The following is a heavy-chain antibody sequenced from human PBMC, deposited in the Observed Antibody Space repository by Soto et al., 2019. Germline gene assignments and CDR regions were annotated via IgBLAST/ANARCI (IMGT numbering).Heavy chain of an antibody. J-gene: IGHJ6*02. V-gene: IGHV1-3*01. CDR2: VNAGNGYT. CDR3: ARDQFFYGSGIDQYYYYGMDV. D-gene: IGHD3-10*01. CDR1: GYTFTSYA. Sequence: ASVKVSCKTSGYTFTSYALHWVRQAPGQRLEWMGWVNAGNGYTKYSQNFQGRVTITRDTSATTSYMELSSLRSEDTAVYYCARDQFFYGSGIDQYYYYGMDVWGQGTKVTVSS.